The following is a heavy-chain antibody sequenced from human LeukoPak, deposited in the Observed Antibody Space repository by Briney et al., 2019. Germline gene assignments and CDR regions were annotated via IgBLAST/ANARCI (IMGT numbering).Heavy chain of an antibody. Sequence: SVKVSCKASGGTFSSYAISWVRQAPGQGLEWMGGIIPIFGTANYAQKFQGRVTITADESTSTAYMELSSLRSEDTAVYYCARDPPYYDSSDTTFDYWGQGTLATVSS. CDR1: GGTFSSYA. J-gene: IGHJ4*02. CDR3: ARDPPYYDSSDTTFDY. D-gene: IGHD3-22*01. V-gene: IGHV1-69*13. CDR2: IIPIFGTA.